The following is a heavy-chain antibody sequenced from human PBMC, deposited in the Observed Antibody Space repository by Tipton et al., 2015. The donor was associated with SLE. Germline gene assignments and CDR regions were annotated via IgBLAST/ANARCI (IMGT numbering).Heavy chain of an antibody. J-gene: IGHJ2*01. CDR1: GASIRSGNYH. D-gene: IGHD1-7*01. Sequence: TLSLTCTVSGASIRSGNYHWTWIRQTAGKGLEWIGRISTTGSTNYSPSLKSRVTISLDTSKNQFSVKLTSLTAADTAVYYCGRGGSLLNWNYGGHFDLWGRGTLVTVSS. CDR2: ISTTGST. CDR3: GRGGSLLNWNYGGHFDL. V-gene: IGHV4-61*02.